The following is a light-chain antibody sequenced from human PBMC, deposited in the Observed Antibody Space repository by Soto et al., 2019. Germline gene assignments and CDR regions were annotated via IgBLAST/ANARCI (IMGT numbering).Light chain of an antibody. Sequence: DVQMTQSPSTLSASVGDTVTITCRANENIDYYLAWYQQKPGRAPKLLIYKASSLESGVPSRFSGSGSGTEFTLTISSLQPDDFATYYCQQSYSTPITFGQGTRLEIK. CDR1: ENIDYY. V-gene: IGKV1-5*03. CDR2: KAS. J-gene: IGKJ5*01. CDR3: QQSYSTPIT.